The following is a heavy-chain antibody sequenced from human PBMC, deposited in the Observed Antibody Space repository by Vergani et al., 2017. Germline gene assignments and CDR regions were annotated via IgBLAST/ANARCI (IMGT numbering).Heavy chain of an antibody. CDR2: ISGSGGNT. D-gene: IGHD1-26*01. J-gene: IGHJ3*02. V-gene: IGHV3-23*01. CDR1: GFIFSSYA. Sequence: EVQLLESGGNLIQPGGSLRLSCGASGFIFSSYAMTWVRLAPGKGWEWVSAISGSGGNTFYTDSVKGRFTISRDNSKNTLYLQMNSLRAEDTAVYYCAKPNKGATGRVGAFDIWSQGTMVTVSS. CDR3: AKPNKGATGRVGAFDI.